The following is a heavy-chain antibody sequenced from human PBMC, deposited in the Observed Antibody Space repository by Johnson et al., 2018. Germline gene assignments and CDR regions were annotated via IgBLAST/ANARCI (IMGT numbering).Heavy chain of an antibody. D-gene: IGHD2-15*01. J-gene: IGHJ3*02. CDR1: GFTFSSYG. V-gene: IGHV3-33*01. CDR3: ARDGVVVAATDAFDI. CDR2: IWYDGSNK. Sequence: QVQLVESGGGVVQPGRSLRLSCAASGFTFSSYGMHWVRQAPGKGLEWVAVIWYDGSNKYYADSVKGRFTISRDNSKNTLYLQMNSLRAEDRAVYYCARDGVVVAATDAFDIWGQGTMVTVSS.